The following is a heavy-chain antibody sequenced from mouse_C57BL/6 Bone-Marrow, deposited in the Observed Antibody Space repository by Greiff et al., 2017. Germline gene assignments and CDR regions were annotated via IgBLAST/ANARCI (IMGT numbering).Heavy chain of an antibody. D-gene: IGHD2-4*01. Sequence: QVQLQQPGTELVKPGASVTLSCKASGYTFTSYWMHWVKQRPGQGLEWIGNINPSNGGTNYNEKFKSKATLTVDKSSSTAYMQLSSLTSEDSAVXYCARDRAYYDYDDWYFDVWGTGTTVTVSS. J-gene: IGHJ1*03. V-gene: IGHV1-53*01. CDR2: INPSNGGT. CDR3: ARDRAYYDYDDWYFDV. CDR1: GYTFTSYW.